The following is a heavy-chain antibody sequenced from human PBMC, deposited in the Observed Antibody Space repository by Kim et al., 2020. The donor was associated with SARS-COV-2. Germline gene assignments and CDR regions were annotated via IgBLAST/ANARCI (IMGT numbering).Heavy chain of an antibody. D-gene: IGHD1-26*01. CDR1: GGTFSSYA. V-gene: IGHV1-69*13. CDR2: IIPIFGTA. Sequence: SVKVSCKASGGTFSSYAISWVRQAPGQGLEWMGGIIPIFGTANYAQKFQGRVTITADESTSTAYMELSSLRSEDTAVYYCASKYSGSYYWDYWGQGTLVTVSS. CDR3: ASKYSGSYYWDY. J-gene: IGHJ4*02.